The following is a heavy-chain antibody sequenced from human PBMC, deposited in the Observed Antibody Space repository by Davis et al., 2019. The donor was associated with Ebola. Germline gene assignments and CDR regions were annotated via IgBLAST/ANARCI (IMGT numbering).Heavy chain of an antibody. Sequence: AASVKVSCKASGYTFTSYAMHWVRQAPGQRLEWMGWINAGNGNTKYSQKFQGRVTITRDTSASTAYMELSSLRSEDTAVYYCARSKYYDFWNGYPPFDYWGQGTLVTVSS. CDR3: ARSKYYDFWNGYPPFDY. V-gene: IGHV1-3*01. J-gene: IGHJ4*02. CDR1: GYTFTSYA. D-gene: IGHD3-3*01. CDR2: INAGNGNT.